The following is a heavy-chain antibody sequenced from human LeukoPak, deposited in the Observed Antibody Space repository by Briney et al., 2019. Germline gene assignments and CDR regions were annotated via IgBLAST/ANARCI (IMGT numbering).Heavy chain of an antibody. CDR1: GYTFTSYY. CDR2: INPSGGST. Sequence: ASVKVSCKASGYTFTSYYMHWVRQASGQGLEWMGIINPSGGSTSYAQKFQGRVTMTRDTSTSTVYMELSSLRSEDTAVYYCAIYCSSTSCYREAFDIWGQGTMVTVSS. V-gene: IGHV1-46*03. J-gene: IGHJ3*02. CDR3: AIYCSSTSCYREAFDI. D-gene: IGHD2-2*01.